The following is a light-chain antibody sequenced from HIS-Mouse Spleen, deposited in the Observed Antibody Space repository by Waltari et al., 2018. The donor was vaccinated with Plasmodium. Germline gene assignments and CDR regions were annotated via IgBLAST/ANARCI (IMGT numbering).Light chain of an antibody. CDR1: SSNIGSNT. CDR2: SNN. CDR3: AAWDDSLNGPV. V-gene: IGLV1-44*01. Sequence: QSVLTQPPSASGTPGQRVTISCSVSSSNIGSNTVNWYQQLPGTAPKLLIYSNNRRPSGVPARFSGSKSGTSASLAISGLQSEDEADYYCAAWDDSLNGPVFGGGTKLTVL. J-gene: IGLJ2*01.